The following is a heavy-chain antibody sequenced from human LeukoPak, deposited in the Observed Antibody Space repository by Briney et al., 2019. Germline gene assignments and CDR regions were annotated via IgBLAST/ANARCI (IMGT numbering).Heavy chain of an antibody. V-gene: IGHV3-66*01. D-gene: IGHD1-26*01. CDR2: IYSGGRT. Sequence: GGSLRLSCAASGFTFSDYYISWVRQAPGKGLEWVSVIYSGGRTYYADSVKGRFAISRDISKNMVFLQMNSLRAEDTAVYYCARENRNSGTFDPWGQGTLVTVSS. J-gene: IGHJ5*02. CDR1: GFTFSDYY. CDR3: ARENRNSGTFDP.